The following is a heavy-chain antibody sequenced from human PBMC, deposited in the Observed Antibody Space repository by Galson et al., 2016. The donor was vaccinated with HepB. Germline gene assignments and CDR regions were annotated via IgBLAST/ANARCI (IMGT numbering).Heavy chain of an antibody. CDR1: GFTFYSFA. D-gene: IGHD6-13*01. V-gene: IGHV3-23*01. J-gene: IGHJ4*02. CDR3: AREMHVAAAAAFDF. CDR2: IDGSSSDT. Sequence: SLRLSCAASGFTFYSFAMSWVRQAPGKGLEWVSTIDGSSSDTYYADSVKGRFTISRDNPKNTLYLQMNSLKVEDTAVYYCAREMHVAAAAAFDFWGRGTLVTVSS.